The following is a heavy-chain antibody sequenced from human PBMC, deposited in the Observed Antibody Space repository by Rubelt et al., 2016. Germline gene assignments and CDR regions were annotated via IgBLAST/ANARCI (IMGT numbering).Heavy chain of an antibody. CDR3: VKDKQSGSYSATFDS. CDR1: GFPFSIYW. J-gene: IGHJ4*02. CDR2: VSWDGGGS. Sequence: RLSCAASGFPFSIYWMHWVRQAPGKGLEWVALVSWDGGGSSYGDSVKGRFTISRDNSRNSLYLQMNSLRPEDTAFYYCVKDKQSGSYSATFDSWGQGTLVTVSS. D-gene: IGHD1-26*01. V-gene: IGHV3-43D*03.